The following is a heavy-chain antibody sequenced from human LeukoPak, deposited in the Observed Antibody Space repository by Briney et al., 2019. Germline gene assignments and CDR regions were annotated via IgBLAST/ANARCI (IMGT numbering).Heavy chain of an antibody. Sequence: PGGSLRLSCAASGFTFSSYWMHWVRQAPGKGLVWVSRIKSDGSSTSYADSVKGRFTISRDNAKNTLYLQMNCLRAEDTAAYSCARGSSGFVNGLDIWGQGTMVTVSS. D-gene: IGHD3-22*01. CDR3: ARGSSGFVNGLDI. V-gene: IGHV3-74*01. CDR2: IKSDGSST. J-gene: IGHJ3*02. CDR1: GFTFSSYW.